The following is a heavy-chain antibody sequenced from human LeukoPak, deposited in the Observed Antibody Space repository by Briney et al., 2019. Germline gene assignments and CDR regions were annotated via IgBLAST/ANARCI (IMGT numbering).Heavy chain of an antibody. CDR2: IYYSGST. CDR3: ARAAKDSSGYYHYYFDY. V-gene: IGHV4-59*01. Sequence: SETLFLTCTVSGGSISSYYWSWIRQPPGKGLEWIGYIYYSGSTNYNPSLKSRVTISVDTSKNQFSLKLSSVTAADTAVYYCARAAKDSSGYYHYYFDYWGQGTLVTVSS. J-gene: IGHJ4*02. D-gene: IGHD3-22*01. CDR1: GGSISSYY.